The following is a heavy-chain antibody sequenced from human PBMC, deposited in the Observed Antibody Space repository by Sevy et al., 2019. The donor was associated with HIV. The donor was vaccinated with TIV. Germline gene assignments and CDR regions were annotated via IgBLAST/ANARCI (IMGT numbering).Heavy chain of an antibody. J-gene: IGHJ4*02. CDR1: GFTFDTYW. V-gene: IGHV3-7*01. Sequence: GGSLRLSCAASGFTFDTYWMQWVRQAPGQGLEWVANIRQDGNEIYYAESVKGRFTISRDNAKESLYLQMSNLRVEDTGIYYCARRYFDLWGQGTLVTVSS. CDR2: IRQDGNEI. CDR3: ARRYFDL.